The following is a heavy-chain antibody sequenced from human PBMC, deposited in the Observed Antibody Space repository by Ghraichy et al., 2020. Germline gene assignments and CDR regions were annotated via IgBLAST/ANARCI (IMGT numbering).Heavy chain of an antibody. CDR2: IYYSGST. CDR1: GGSISSYY. J-gene: IGHJ4*02. CDR3: ARGGWDYGDYPRY. D-gene: IGHD4-17*01. Sequence: GSLRLSCTVSGGSISSYYWSWIRQPPGKGLEWIGYIYYSGSTNYNPSLKSRVTISVDTSKNQFSLKLSSVTAADTAVYYCARGGWDYGDYPRYWGQGTLVTVSS. V-gene: IGHV4-59*01.